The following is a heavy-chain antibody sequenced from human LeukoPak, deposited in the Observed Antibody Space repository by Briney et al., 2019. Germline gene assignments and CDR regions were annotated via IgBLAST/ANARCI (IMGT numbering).Heavy chain of an antibody. D-gene: IGHD3-22*01. CDR1: GYTFTSYY. CDR3: ARSPATYYYDSSGYDPLEYFDY. V-gene: IGHV1-46*01. CDR2: INPSGGST. J-gene: IGHJ4*02. Sequence: ASVKASCKASGYTFTSYYMHWERQAPGQGLEWMGIINPSGGSTSYAQKFQGRVPMTRDMSTSTVYMELSSLRSEDTAVYYCARSPATYYYDSSGYDPLEYFDYWGQGTLVTVSS.